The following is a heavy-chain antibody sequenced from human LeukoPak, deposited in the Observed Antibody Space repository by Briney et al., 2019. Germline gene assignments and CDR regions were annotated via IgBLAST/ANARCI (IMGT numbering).Heavy chain of an antibody. CDR2: ISAYNGNT. Sequence: GASVKVSCKASGYTFTSYGISWVRQAPGQGLEWMGWISAYNGNTNYAQKLQGRVTMTTDTSTSTAYMELRSLRSDDTAVYYCARGPFRYNWNDGLYYMDVWGKGTTVTISS. J-gene: IGHJ6*03. CDR1: GYTFTSYG. D-gene: IGHD1-1*01. V-gene: IGHV1-18*01. CDR3: ARGPFRYNWNDGLYYMDV.